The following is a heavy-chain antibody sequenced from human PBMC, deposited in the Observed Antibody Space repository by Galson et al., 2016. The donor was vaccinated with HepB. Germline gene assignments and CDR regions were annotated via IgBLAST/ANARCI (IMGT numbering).Heavy chain of an antibody. D-gene: IGHD3-3*01. J-gene: IGHJ3*02. CDR1: GGSITNRRYF. CDR2: ISYSGKT. V-gene: IGHV4-39*01. Sequence: LSLTCNVSGGSITNRRYFWAWLRQPPGKGLEWIATISYSGKTYYSPSLQSRVTIYVDTSKNQFSLILTSVSAADTAVYYRANLQVGSITKGFEIWGQGTMVTVSS. CDR3: ANLQVGSITKGFEI.